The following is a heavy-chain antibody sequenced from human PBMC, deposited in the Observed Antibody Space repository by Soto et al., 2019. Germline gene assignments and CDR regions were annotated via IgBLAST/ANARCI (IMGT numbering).Heavy chain of an antibody. CDR3: ARVNPMVRALDY. V-gene: IGHV1-69*13. CDR2: IIPIFGTA. CDR1: GGTFSSYA. Sequence: SVKVSCKASGGTFSSYAISWLRQAPGQRLEWMGGIIPIFGTANYAQKFKGRVTITADQSTCTAYMELSRLRSEDTAVYYCARVNPMVRALDYWGQGTLVTVSS. J-gene: IGHJ4*02. D-gene: IGHD3-10*01.